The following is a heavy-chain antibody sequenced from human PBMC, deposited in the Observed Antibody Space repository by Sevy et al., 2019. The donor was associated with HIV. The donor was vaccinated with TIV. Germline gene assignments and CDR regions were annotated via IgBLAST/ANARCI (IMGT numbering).Heavy chain of an antibody. Sequence: GGSLRLSCAASGFTFSSYAMHWVRQAPGKGLEWVAVISYDGGNKYYADSVKGRFTISGDNSKNTLYLQMNSLRAEDTAVYYCARVPIPYDSSGYYFDYWGQGTLVTVSS. J-gene: IGHJ4*02. CDR2: ISYDGGNK. CDR1: GFTFSSYA. V-gene: IGHV3-30-3*01. CDR3: ARVPIPYDSSGYYFDY. D-gene: IGHD3-22*01.